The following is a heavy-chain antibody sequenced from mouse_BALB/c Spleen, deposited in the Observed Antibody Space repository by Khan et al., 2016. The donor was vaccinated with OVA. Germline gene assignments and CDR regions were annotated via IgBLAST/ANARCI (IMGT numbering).Heavy chain of an antibody. CDR2: VSSGGSYT. Sequence: EVELVESGGGLVKPGGSLKLSCAASGFTFNNYAMSWVRQTPEKRLEWVATVSSGGSYTYYPDNEKGRFTISRDNAESTLYLQMSSLRSEDTAMYYCARQGGIYDGPFDYWGQGTTLTVSS. J-gene: IGHJ2*01. V-gene: IGHV5-9-3*01. CDR1: GFTFNNYA. CDR3: ARQGGIYDGPFDY. D-gene: IGHD2-3*01.